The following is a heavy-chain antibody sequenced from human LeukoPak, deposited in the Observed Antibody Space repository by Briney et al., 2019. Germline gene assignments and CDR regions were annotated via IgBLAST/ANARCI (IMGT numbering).Heavy chain of an antibody. CDR2: IKQDGSEK. V-gene: IGHV3-7*01. CDR3: ARGAVSYYMDV. J-gene: IGHJ6*03. CDR1: GFTFSSYW. Sequence: GGSLRLSCAASGFTFSSYWMSWVRQAPGKGLEWVANIKQDGSEKYYVDSVKGRFTISRDNAKNSLHLQMNSLRAEDTAVYYCARGAVSYYMDVWGKGTTVTVSS.